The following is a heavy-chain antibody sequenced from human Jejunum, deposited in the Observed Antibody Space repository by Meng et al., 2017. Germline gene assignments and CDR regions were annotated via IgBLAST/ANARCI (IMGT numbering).Heavy chain of an antibody. J-gene: IGHJ6*02. CDR2: IYYTGST. D-gene: IGHD3-10*01. V-gene: IGHV4-39*07. CDR1: GGSISSSSFY. CDR3: ARDLYYGSGSYFTQGSYYYGMDV. Sequence: SETLSLTCTVSGGSISSSSFYWGWIRQPPGKGLEWIATIYYTGSTYYSPSLKSRVTISLDTSMNQFSLKLSSVTAADTAIYYCARDLYYGSGSYFTQGSYYYGMDVWGQGTMVTVSS.